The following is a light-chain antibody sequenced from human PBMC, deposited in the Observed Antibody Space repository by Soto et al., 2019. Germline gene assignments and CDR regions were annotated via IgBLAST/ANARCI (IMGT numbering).Light chain of an antibody. CDR2: WAS. V-gene: IGKV4-1*01. Sequence: DIVMTQSPVSLAVSLGERATINCKSSQSVLYSSNNKNYLAWYQHKPGQPPKLLIYWASTRESGVPDRFSGSGSGTDFTLTISSLQAEDVAVYYCQQYYSPLRTFGQGTKVEIK. J-gene: IGKJ1*01. CDR1: QSVLYSSNNKNY. CDR3: QQYYSPLRT.